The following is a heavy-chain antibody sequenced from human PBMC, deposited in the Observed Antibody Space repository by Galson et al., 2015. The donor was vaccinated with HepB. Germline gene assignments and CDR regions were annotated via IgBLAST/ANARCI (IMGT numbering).Heavy chain of an antibody. D-gene: IGHD3-22*01. CDR1: GGTFSSYA. J-gene: IGHJ2*01. V-gene: IGHV1-69*13. Sequence: SVKVSCKASGGTFSSYAISWVRQAPGQGLEWMGGIIPIFGTANYAQKFQGRVTITADESTSTAYMELSSLRSEDTAVYYCARLAYDSSGYPLPYWYFDLWGRGTLVTVSS. CDR2: IIPIFGTA. CDR3: ARLAYDSSGYPLPYWYFDL.